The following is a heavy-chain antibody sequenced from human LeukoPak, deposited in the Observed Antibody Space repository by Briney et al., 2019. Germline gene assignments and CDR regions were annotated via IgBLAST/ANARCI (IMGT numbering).Heavy chain of an antibody. CDR2: ISYDGSNK. CDR3: AVTSYYYDSSGLTFGD. V-gene: IGHV3-30-3*01. D-gene: IGHD3-22*01. Sequence: GGSLRLSCAASGFTFSSYAMHWVRQAPGKGLEWVAVISYDGSNKYYADSVKGRFTISRDNSKNTLYLQMNSLRAEDTAVYYCAVTSYYYDSSGLTFGDWGQGTLVTVSS. CDR1: GFTFSSYA. J-gene: IGHJ4*02.